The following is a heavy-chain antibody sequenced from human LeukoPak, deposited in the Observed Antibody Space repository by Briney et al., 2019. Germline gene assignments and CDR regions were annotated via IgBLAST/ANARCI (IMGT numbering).Heavy chain of an antibody. D-gene: IGHD6-6*01. V-gene: IGHV5-51*01. Sequence: GESLKISCKGSGYSFTSYWIGWVLQLPGKGLEWMGIIYPGDSDTRYSPSFQGQVTISADKSISTAYLQWSSLKASDTAMYYCARLGIAAREPVDYWGQGTLVTVSS. CDR1: GYSFTSYW. CDR3: ARLGIAAREPVDY. CDR2: IYPGDSDT. J-gene: IGHJ4*02.